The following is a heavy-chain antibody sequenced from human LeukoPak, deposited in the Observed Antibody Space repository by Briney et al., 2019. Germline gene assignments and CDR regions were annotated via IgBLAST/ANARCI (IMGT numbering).Heavy chain of an antibody. Sequence: ASVKVSCKVSGYTLTELSMHWVRQAPGKGLEWMGGFDPEDGETIYAQKFQGRVTITADESTSTAYMELSSLRSEDTAVYYCASIAVVAATPGYWGQGTLVTVSS. J-gene: IGHJ4*02. CDR3: ASIAVVAATPGY. D-gene: IGHD2-15*01. CDR1: GYTLTELS. V-gene: IGHV1-24*01. CDR2: FDPEDGET.